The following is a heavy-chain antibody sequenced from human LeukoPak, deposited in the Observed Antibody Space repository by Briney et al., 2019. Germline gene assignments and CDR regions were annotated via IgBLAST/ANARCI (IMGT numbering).Heavy chain of an antibody. V-gene: IGHV4-39*07. J-gene: IGHJ4*02. CDR1: GGSISSSSYY. CDR2: IYYSGST. D-gene: IGHD6-13*01. CDR3: AGLKAARVYFDY. Sequence: SETLSLTCTVSGGSISSSSYYWGWIRQPPGKGLEWIGSIYYSGSTYYNPSLKSRVTISVDTSKNQFSVKLSSVTAADTAVYYCAGLKAARVYFDYWGQGTLVTVSS.